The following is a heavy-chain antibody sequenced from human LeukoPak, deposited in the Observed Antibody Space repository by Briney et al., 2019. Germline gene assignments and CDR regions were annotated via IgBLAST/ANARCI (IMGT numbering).Heavy chain of an antibody. D-gene: IGHD3-10*01. V-gene: IGHV1-18*01. CDR1: GYTFTSYG. J-gene: IGHJ4*02. Sequence: ASVKVSCKASGYTFTSYGISWVRQAPGKGLEWMGWISAYNGNTNYAQKVQGRVTMTTDTSTSTAYMELRSLRSDETAVYYCARDVDGSGRGHHDYWGQGTLVTVSS. CDR2: ISAYNGNT. CDR3: ARDVDGSGRGHHDY.